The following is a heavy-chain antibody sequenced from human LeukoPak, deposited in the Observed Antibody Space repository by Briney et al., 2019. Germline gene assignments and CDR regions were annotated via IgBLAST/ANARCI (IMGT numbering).Heavy chain of an antibody. J-gene: IGHJ4*02. D-gene: IGHD1-26*01. V-gene: IGHV6-1*01. Sequence: SQTLSLTCVISGDSVSSNSAAWNWIRQSPSRGLEWLGRTYYRSKWYYDYSVAVRSPVTINPDTSKNQFSLQLSSVTPEDTAVYYCVRDPVGGSTIFDCWGQGTLVTVSS. CDR2: TYYRSKWYY. CDR3: VRDPVGGSTIFDC. CDR1: GDSVSSNSAA.